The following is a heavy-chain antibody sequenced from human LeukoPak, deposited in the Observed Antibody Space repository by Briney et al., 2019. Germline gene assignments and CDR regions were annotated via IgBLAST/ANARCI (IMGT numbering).Heavy chain of an antibody. CDR2: IYYSGNT. CDR1: GGSISTYY. J-gene: IGHJ4*02. V-gene: IGHV4-59*01. D-gene: IGHD6-13*01. Sequence: PSETLSLTCTVSGGSISTYYWTWIRQPPGKGLEWIGYIYYSGNTNYNPSLKSRVTISLGTSKNQFSLKLSSVTAADTAVYFCARSWGWQIDYWGQGTLVPVSS. CDR3: ARSWGWQIDY.